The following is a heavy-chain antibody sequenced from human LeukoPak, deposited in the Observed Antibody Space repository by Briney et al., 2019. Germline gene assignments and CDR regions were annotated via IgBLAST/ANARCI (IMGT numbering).Heavy chain of an antibody. CDR3: ARGLLGYCSSTSCGGCWFDP. CDR2: INHSGST. CDR1: GGSFSGYY. Sequence: SETLSLTCAVYGGSFSGYYWSWIREPPGKGLEWIGEINHSGSTNYNPSLKSRVTISVDTSKNQFSLKLSSVTAADTAVYYCARGLLGYCSSTSCGGCWFDPWGQRTLVTVSS. J-gene: IGHJ5*02. D-gene: IGHD2-2*01. V-gene: IGHV4-34*01.